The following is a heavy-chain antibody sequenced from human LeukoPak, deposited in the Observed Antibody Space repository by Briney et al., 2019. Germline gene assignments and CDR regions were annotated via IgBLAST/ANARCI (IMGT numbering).Heavy chain of an antibody. D-gene: IGHD2-15*01. J-gene: IGHJ4*02. Sequence: ASVKVSCKASGYTFTTYAMHWVRQAPGQRLEWMGWINAGNGNTKYSQKFQARATITRDTSASTAYMELSSLRSEDTAVYYCARDPIGSRWPYYFDYWGQGTLVTVSS. V-gene: IGHV1-3*01. CDR3: ARDPIGSRWPYYFDY. CDR1: GYTFTTYA. CDR2: INAGNGNT.